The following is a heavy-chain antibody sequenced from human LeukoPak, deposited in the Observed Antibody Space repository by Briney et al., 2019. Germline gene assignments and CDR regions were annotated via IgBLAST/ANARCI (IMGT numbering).Heavy chain of an antibody. D-gene: IGHD2/OR15-2a*01. CDR1: GGTFTDYG. V-gene: IGHV1-69*06. Sequence: SVKVSCKSSGGTFTDYGISWVRHAPGQGLEWMGRIIPIFTTANYAQKFQGRVTITADTSTNTAYMELTSLRSEDTAVYYCASDGGFEYYFDYWGQGTLLTVSS. CDR2: IIPIFTTA. J-gene: IGHJ4*02. CDR3: ASDGGFEYYFDY.